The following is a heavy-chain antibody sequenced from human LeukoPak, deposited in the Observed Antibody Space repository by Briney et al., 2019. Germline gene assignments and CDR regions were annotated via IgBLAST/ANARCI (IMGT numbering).Heavy chain of an antibody. J-gene: IGHJ4*02. CDR3: ARRSGYTSGWYEY. CDR1: GGSFSGYY. Sequence: SETLSLTCAVYGGSFSGYYWSWIRQPPGKRLEWIGCFYYSGGTDYNPSLKSRVTISVDTSSNQLSLKLSSVTAVDTAVYYCARRSGYTSGWYEYWGQGILVTVSS. V-gene: IGHV4-59*01. CDR2: FYYSGGT. D-gene: IGHD6-19*01.